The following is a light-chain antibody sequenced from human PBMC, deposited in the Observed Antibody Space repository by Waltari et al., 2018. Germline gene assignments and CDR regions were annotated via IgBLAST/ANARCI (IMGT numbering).Light chain of an antibody. CDR1: QSLVDRADGNTY. V-gene: IGKV2-40*01. J-gene: IGKJ4*01. CDR3: MQRMEFPLT. CDR2: MVS. Sequence: VVLTQTPLSLPVTLGEPASISCTSSQSLVDRADGNTYLDWFLQKPGQSPQRLIFMVSHWAYGVPDRFSGSGSGSDFTLQISRVEADDVGIYYCMQRMEFPLTFGGGTKLEIK.